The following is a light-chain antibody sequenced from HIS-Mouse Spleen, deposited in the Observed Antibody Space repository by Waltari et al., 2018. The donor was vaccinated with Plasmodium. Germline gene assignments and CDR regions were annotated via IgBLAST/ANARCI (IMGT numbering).Light chain of an antibody. CDR2: DAS. J-gene: IGKJ2*01. CDR1: QAISNY. V-gene: IGKV1-33*01. Sequence: IQMTQSPSSLSASLGASVPLTCQASQAISNYLNWYQQKPGKAPKLLIYDASNLETGVPSRFSGSGSGTDFTFTISSLQPEDIATYYCQQYDNLPYTFGQGTKLEIK. CDR3: QQYDNLPYT.